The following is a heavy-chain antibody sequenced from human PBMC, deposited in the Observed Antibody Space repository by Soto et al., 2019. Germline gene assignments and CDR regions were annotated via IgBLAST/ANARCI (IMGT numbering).Heavy chain of an antibody. V-gene: IGHV4-39*01. J-gene: IGHJ6*04. D-gene: IGHD1-20*01. CDR3: ARLGYNWNLDV. CDR1: GGSISSSSYY. CDR2: IYYSGNT. Sequence: SETLSLTCTVSGGSISSSSYYWGWIRQPPGKGLEWIGHIYYSGNTHYNPSLQSRVTVSVDTSKNQFSLRLNSVTAADTAVYYCARLGYNWNLDVWGKGTTVTVSS.